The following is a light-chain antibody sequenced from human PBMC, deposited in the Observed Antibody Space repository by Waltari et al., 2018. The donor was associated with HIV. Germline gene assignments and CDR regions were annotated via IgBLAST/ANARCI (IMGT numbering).Light chain of an antibody. CDR3: CSSAGKYTFV. J-gene: IGLJ1*01. Sequence: QSALTQSRSVSGSPGQSITIPCTGNTNDVGAYNYVSWYQQHPGRAPKLLIFDLIKRPSGVPDRFSGSKSGNTASLTISGLQAEDEADYYCCSSAGKYTFVFGTGTKVTVL. CDR2: DLI. CDR1: TNDVGAYNY. V-gene: IGLV2-11*01.